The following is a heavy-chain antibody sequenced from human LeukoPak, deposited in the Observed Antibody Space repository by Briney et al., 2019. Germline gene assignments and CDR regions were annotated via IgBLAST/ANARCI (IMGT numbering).Heavy chain of an antibody. D-gene: IGHD6-6*01. CDR3: AREGALSSIAARPYGLPANWFDP. J-gene: IGHJ5*02. Sequence: GASVKVSCKASGYTFTSYGISWVRQAPGQGLEWTGWISAYNGNTNYAQKLQGRVTMTTDTSTSTAYMELRSLRSDDTAVYYCAREGALSSIAARPYGLPANWFDPWGQGTLVTVSS. V-gene: IGHV1-18*01. CDR2: ISAYNGNT. CDR1: GYTFTSYG.